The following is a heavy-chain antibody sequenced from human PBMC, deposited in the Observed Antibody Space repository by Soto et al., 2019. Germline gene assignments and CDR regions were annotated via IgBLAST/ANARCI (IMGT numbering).Heavy chain of an antibody. Sequence: QVQLQQWGAGLLKPSETLSLTCAVYGGSFSGYYWSWIRQPPGKGLEWIGEINQSGSTNYNPSLKSRVTISVDTSKNQFSLKLSSVTAADTAVYYCARHNAISGWYGYWGQGTLVTVSS. CDR3: ARHNAISGWYGY. J-gene: IGHJ4*02. V-gene: IGHV4-34*01. CDR1: GGSFSGYY. D-gene: IGHD6-19*01. CDR2: INQSGST.